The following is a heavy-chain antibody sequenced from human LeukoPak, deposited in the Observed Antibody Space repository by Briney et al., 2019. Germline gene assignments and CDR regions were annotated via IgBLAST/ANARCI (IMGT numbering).Heavy chain of an antibody. D-gene: IGHD3-22*01. V-gene: IGHV1-18*01. Sequence: ASVKVSCTATSYISWLRQAPGQGLGWTGWMGSYEGDTYYAQKFQGRVTVTTDTSTSTAYMELRSLTSDDTAVYYCARDRWNFDDSSGSNRDFDSWGQGTLVTVSS. CDR1: TSY. J-gene: IGHJ5*01. CDR2: MGSYEGDT. CDR3: ARDRWNFDDSSGSNRDFDS.